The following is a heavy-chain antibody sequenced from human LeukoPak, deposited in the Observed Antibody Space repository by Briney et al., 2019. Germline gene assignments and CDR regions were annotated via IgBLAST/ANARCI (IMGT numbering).Heavy chain of an antibody. Sequence: GGSLRLSCAASGFTFSSYSMNWVRRAPGKGLEWVSSISSSSSYIYYADSVKGRFTISRDNAKNSLYLQMNSLRAEDTAVYYCARVAYDFWSGQYYFDYWGQGTLVTVSS. V-gene: IGHV3-21*01. D-gene: IGHD3-3*01. CDR1: GFTFSSYS. J-gene: IGHJ4*02. CDR2: ISSSSSYI. CDR3: ARVAYDFWSGQYYFDY.